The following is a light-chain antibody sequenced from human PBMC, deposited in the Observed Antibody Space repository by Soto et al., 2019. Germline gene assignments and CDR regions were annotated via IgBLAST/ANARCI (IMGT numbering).Light chain of an antibody. CDR3: QQRSNWPPTLT. CDR1: QSVSSY. CDR2: DAP. Sequence: EIVLTQSPATLSLSPGERATLSCRASQSVSSYLAWYQQKPGQAPRLLIYDAPNRATGIPARFSGSGSGTDFTLTISSLEPEDFAVYYCQQRSNWPPTLTFGGGTKVDIK. V-gene: IGKV3-11*01. J-gene: IGKJ4*01.